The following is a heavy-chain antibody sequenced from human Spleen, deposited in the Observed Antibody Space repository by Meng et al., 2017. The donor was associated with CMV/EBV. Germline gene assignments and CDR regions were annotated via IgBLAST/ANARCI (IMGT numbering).Heavy chain of an antibody. CDR2: IYPGDSDA. CDR1: GYSFSRYW. V-gene: IGHV5-51*01. Sequence: GESLKISCKGFGYSFSRYWIGWVRQTPGKDLEWMGFIYPGDSDATYSPSFQGQVTISADKSISTAYLQWSSLKASDTAMYYCARYSSSWYGYWGQGTLVTVSS. CDR3: ARYSSSWYGY. J-gene: IGHJ4*02. D-gene: IGHD6-13*01.